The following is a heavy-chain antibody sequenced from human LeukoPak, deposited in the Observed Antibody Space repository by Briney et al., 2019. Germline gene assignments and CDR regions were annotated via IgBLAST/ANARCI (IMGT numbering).Heavy chain of an antibody. J-gene: IGHJ4*02. CDR3: AKFFASSGGASGWIWTIDN. D-gene: IGHD6-25*01. V-gene: IGHV3-23*01. Sequence: PGGSLRLSCAASGFTFSSYSMNWVRQPPGKGLQWVAAISGSGETTYYADFAKGRFSISRDNSENTLNLQMYSLRAEDTAVYYCAKFFASSGGASGWIWTIDNWGQGTLVIASS. CDR2: ISGSGETT. CDR1: GFTFSSYS.